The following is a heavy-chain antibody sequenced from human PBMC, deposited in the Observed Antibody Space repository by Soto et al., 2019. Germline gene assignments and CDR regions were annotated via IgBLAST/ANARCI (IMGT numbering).Heavy chain of an antibody. V-gene: IGHV1-69*04. J-gene: IGHJ4*02. CDR3: ARDNYDILTGYPQFGFDY. D-gene: IGHD3-9*01. Sequence: SVKVSCKASGGTFSSYTISWVRQAPGQGLEWMGRIIPILGIANYAQKFQGRVTITADKSTSTAYMELSSLRSEDTAAYYCARDNYDILTGYPQFGFDYWGQGTLVTVSS. CDR2: IIPILGIA. CDR1: GGTFSSYT.